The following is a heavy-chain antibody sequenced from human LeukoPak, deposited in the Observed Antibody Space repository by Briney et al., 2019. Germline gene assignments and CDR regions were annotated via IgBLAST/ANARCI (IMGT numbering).Heavy chain of an antibody. V-gene: IGHV3-23*01. CDR1: GFTFSSYA. J-gene: IGHJ4*02. CDR2: ISGSGGST. D-gene: IGHD6-19*01. Sequence: GGSLRLSCAASGFTFSSYAMSWVRQAPGKGLEWVSAISGSGGSTYYAASVKGRFTISRDNSKNTLYLQMNSLRAEDTAVYYCAKDFGGSSGWYAYWGQGTLVTVSS. CDR3: AKDFGGSSGWYAY.